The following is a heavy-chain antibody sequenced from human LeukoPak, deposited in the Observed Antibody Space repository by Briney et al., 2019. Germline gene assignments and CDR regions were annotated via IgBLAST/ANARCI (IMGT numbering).Heavy chain of an antibody. CDR2: IIPIFGTA. V-gene: IGHV1-69*13. CDR1: GGTFSSYA. Sequence: SVKVSCKASGGTFSSYAISWVRQAPGQGLEWMGGIIPIFGTANYAQKFQGRVTITADESTSTAYMELSSLRSEDTAVYYCARGQRAYCGGDCYSSDAFDIWGQGTMVTVSS. J-gene: IGHJ3*02. D-gene: IGHD2-21*01. CDR3: ARGQRAYCGGDCYSSDAFDI.